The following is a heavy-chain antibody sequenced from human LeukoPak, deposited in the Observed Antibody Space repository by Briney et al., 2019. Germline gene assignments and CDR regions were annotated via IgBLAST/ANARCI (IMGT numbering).Heavy chain of an antibody. CDR1: GGSFSDYF. CDR3: ARDSSSWNNFDY. D-gene: IGHD6-13*01. J-gene: IGHJ4*02. Sequence: PSETLSLTCAVYGGSFSDYFWSWIRQPPGKGLEWIGEINQRGSTNYNPSLKSRVTISLDTSKNHFSLNLSSVTAADTAVYFCARDSSSWNNFDYWGQGTLVTVSS. V-gene: IGHV4-34*01. CDR2: INQRGST.